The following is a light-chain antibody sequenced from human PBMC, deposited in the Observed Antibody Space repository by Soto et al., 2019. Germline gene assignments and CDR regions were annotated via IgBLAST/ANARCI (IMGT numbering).Light chain of an antibody. CDR3: KQYNSYSS. Sequence: DIQMTQSPSTLSASVGDRFTITCRASQSISSWLAWYQQKPGKAPKLLIYDASSLESGVPSRFSGSGSGTEFTLTISSLQPDDFATYYCKQYNSYSSCGQGTKGDIK. J-gene: IGKJ1*01. V-gene: IGKV1-5*01. CDR1: QSISSW. CDR2: DAS.